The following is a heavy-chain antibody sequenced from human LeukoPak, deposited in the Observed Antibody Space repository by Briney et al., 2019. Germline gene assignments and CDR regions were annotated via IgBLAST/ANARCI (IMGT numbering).Heavy chain of an antibody. CDR3: AILGTEILLAGLGY. CDR2: TRLDGSKK. CDR1: GFTFSNYA. D-gene: IGHD3-16*01. Sequence: GGSLRLSCAASGFTFSNYAMLWVRQAPGKGLEWVAFTRLDGSKKYHADSVKGRFTISRDNTKNTLYLLMNSLRPEDTAMYYCAILGTEILLAGLGYWGQGTLVTVSS. V-gene: IGHV3-30*02. J-gene: IGHJ4*02.